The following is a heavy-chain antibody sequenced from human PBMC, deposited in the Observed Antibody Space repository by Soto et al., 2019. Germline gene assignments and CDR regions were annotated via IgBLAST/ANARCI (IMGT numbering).Heavy chain of an antibody. CDR3: ARGNTAMEKGFDY. D-gene: IGHD5-18*01. J-gene: IGHJ4*02. CDR2: INHSGST. Sequence: SETLSLTCAVYGGSFSGYYWSWIRQPPGKGLEWIGEINHSGSTNYNPSLKSRVTISVDTSKNQFSLKLSSVTAADTAVYYCARGNTAMEKGFDYWGQRTLVTVCS. CDR1: GGSFSGYY. V-gene: IGHV4-34*01.